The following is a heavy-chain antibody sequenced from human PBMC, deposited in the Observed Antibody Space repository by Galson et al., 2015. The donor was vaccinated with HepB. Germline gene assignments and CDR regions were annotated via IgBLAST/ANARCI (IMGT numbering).Heavy chain of an antibody. CDR2: ISAYNGNT. Sequence: SVKVSCKASGYTFTSYGISWVRQAPGQGLEWMGWISAYNGNTNYAQKLQGRVTMTTDTSTSTAYMELRSLRSDDTAVYYCAREGAAFAYYYGSGSYLGRWGQGTMVTVSS. D-gene: IGHD3-10*01. V-gene: IGHV1-18*04. J-gene: IGHJ3*01. CDR3: AREGAAFAYYYGSGSYLGR. CDR1: GYTFTSYG.